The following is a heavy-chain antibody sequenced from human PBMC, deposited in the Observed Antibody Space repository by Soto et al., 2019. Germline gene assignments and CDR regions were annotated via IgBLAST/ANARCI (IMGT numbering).Heavy chain of an antibody. Sequence: ASVKVSCKASGYTFTGYYMHWVRQAPGQGLEWMGWINPNSGGTNYAQKFQGRVTITADKSTSTAYMELSSLRSEDTAVYYCARVSVDTAMVNGWYFDLWGRGTLVTVSS. V-gene: IGHV1-2*02. CDR1: GYTFTGYY. D-gene: IGHD5-18*01. CDR2: INPNSGGT. J-gene: IGHJ2*01. CDR3: ARVSVDTAMVNGWYFDL.